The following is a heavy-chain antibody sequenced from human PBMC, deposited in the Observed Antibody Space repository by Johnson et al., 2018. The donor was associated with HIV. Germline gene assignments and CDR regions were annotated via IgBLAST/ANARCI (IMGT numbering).Heavy chain of an antibody. Sequence: VQLVESGGGLVQPGGSRRLSCAASGFTFSSHWMHWVRQAPGKGLVWVSGINWNGGRTGYVDSMKGRFTISRDNAKNSLYLQMNSLRAEDTALYYCVRGGLGYQNIHDPFDIWGQGTMVTVSS. CDR1: GFTFSSHW. D-gene: IGHD3-16*02. V-gene: IGHV3-74*01. CDR2: INWNGGRT. J-gene: IGHJ3*02. CDR3: VRGGLGYQNIHDPFDI.